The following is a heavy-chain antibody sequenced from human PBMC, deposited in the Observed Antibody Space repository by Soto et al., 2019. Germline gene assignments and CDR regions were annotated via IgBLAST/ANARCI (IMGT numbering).Heavy chain of an antibody. D-gene: IGHD6-19*01. CDR3: ARITAVAGLYYFDY. J-gene: IGHJ4*02. CDR2: IYYSGST. Sequence: SETLSLTCTVSGCSISSYYWSWIRQPPGKGLEWIGYIYYSGSTNYNPSLKSRVTISVDTSKNQFSLKLSSVTAADTAVYYCARITAVAGLYYFDYWGQGTLVTVSS. V-gene: IGHV4-59*08. CDR1: GCSISSYY.